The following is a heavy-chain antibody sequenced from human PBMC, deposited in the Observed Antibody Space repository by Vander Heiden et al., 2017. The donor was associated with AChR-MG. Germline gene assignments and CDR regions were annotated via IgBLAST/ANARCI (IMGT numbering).Heavy chain of an antibody. V-gene: IGHV3-73*02. Sequence: EVQLVESGGGLVQPGGSLTLSCAVSGFTFSGSAMHWVRQASGKGLEWVGRIRSKANSYATAYAASVKGRFTISRDDSKNTAYLQMNSLKTEDTAVYYCTRHEEWELTVAFDIWGQGTMVTVSS. CDR3: TRHEEWELTVAFDI. CDR2: IRSKANSYAT. J-gene: IGHJ3*02. D-gene: IGHD1-26*01. CDR1: GFTFSGSA.